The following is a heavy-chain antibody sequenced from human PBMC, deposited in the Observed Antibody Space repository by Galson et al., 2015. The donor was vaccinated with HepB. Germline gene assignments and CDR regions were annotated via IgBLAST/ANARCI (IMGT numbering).Heavy chain of an antibody. CDR1: GFTFSNAW. Sequence: SLRLSCAASGFTFSNAWMSWVRQAPGKGLEWVGRIKSKTNGGTTDYAAPVTGRFTISRDDSKNTLYLQMNSLRTEDTAVYYCATDQKAYNTGWYGAFDIWGQGTKVTVSS. V-gene: IGHV3-15*01. CDR3: ATDQKAYNTGWYGAFDI. CDR2: IKSKTNGGTT. J-gene: IGHJ3*02. D-gene: IGHD6-19*01.